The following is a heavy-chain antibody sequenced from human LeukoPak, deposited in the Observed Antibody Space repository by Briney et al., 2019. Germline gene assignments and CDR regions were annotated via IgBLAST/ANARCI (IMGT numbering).Heavy chain of an antibody. Sequence: GESLKISCKGFGYSFTDYRIGWVRQMAGKGLEWMGIIYPRDSDTGYSPSFQGQVTISADRSISTAYLQWSSLKASDTAMYCCARRMYYSSSWRGFDYWGQGTLVTVSS. J-gene: IGHJ4*02. CDR2: IYPRDSDT. V-gene: IGHV5-51*01. CDR3: ARRMYYSSSWRGFDY. CDR1: GYSFTDYR. D-gene: IGHD6-6*01.